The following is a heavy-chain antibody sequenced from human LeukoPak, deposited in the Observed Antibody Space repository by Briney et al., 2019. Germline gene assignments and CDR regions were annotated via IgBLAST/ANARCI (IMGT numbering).Heavy chain of an antibody. CDR1: GFTFSNAW. V-gene: IGHV3-15*01. Sequence: GGSLRLSCATSGFTFSNAWMSWVRQAPGKGLEWVGRIKSKTDGGTTDYAAAVKGRFTISRDDSKNTLYLQMNSLRAEDTAVYHCAKDSGSPMIPRTETYYFDYWGQGTLVTVSS. J-gene: IGHJ4*02. CDR2: IKSKTDGGTT. CDR3: AKDSGSPMIPRTETYYFDY. D-gene: IGHD3-22*01.